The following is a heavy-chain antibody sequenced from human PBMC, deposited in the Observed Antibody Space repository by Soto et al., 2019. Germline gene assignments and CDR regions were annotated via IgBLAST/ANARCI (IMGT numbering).Heavy chain of an antibody. V-gene: IGHV4-39*07. Sequence: SETLSLTCTVSGGSISSSRCHWGLIRQPPGKGLEWIASIKYSGTTFYNPSLKSRVTLSVDTSKNQFSLKLSSVTAADTAVYYCARVPGYCSGGSCYPVVFYYGMDVWGQGTTVTISS. J-gene: IGHJ6*02. CDR2: IKYSGTT. CDR3: ARVPGYCSGGSCYPVVFYYGMDV. CDR1: GGSISSSRCH. D-gene: IGHD2-15*01.